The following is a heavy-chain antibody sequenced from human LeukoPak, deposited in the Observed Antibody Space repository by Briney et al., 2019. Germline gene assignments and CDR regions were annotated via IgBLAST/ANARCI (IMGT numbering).Heavy chain of an antibody. D-gene: IGHD5-18*01. Sequence: PGGSLRLSCVASGFTFSNYWMHWVRQGPGKGLVWVSRINSDGTSTSYADSVKGRFTISRDDAENSLYLQMNSLRVEDTAVYYCGRVALDTSMIHYWGQGTLVTVSS. J-gene: IGHJ4*02. CDR2: INSDGTST. CDR1: GFTFSNYW. V-gene: IGHV3-74*01. CDR3: GRVALDTSMIHY.